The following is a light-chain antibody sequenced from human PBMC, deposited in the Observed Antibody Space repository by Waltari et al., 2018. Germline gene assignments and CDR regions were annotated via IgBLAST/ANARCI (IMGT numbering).Light chain of an antibody. CDR2: EDT. V-gene: IGLV2-23*01. CDR1: SRALGSSIL. CDR3: FSYTVTHTWL. Sequence: QSALTQPASVCGSPGQSITLSCTGTSRALGSSILVSWYRQHPGEAPRVMIFEDTKRPSGVSNRFSGSKSGNTASLTISGLQAEDEADYYCFSYTVTHTWLFGGGTKLTVL. J-gene: IGLJ3*02.